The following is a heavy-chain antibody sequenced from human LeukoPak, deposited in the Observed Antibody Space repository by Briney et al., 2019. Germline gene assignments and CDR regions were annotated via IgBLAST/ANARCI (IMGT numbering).Heavy chain of an antibody. V-gene: IGHV4-34*01. CDR2: INDSGTI. J-gene: IGHJ6*04. CDR1: GGSFSHYY. Sequence: SETLCLTCAVYGGSFSHYYWSWIRQSPGMGLEWIGEINDSGTINYNPSLMSRVTISVDKSKNQFSLKLTSATAADTAVYYCARRWNYGRNYYIDVWGKGATVSDSS. D-gene: IGHD1-7*01. CDR3: ARRWNYGRNYYIDV.